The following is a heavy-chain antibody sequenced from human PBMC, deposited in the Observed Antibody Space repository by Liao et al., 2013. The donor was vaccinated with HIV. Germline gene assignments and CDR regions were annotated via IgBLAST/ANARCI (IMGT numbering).Heavy chain of an antibody. J-gene: IGHJ5*02. CDR1: GGSIGSYS. CDR3: ARGVVNWFDP. CDR2: LYTSGST. D-gene: IGHD2-15*01. V-gene: IGHV4-4*07. Sequence: QVPLQESGPGLIKPSETLSLTCSVSGGSIGSYSWNWIRQPAGKGLEWIGRLYTSGSTTYNPSLKTRVSMSVDTSGTVFSLLLTSVTAADTARYYCARGVVNWFDPWGQGTLVTVSS.